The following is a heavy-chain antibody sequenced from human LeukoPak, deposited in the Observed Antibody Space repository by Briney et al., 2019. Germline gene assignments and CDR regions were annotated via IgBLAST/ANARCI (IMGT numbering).Heavy chain of an antibody. D-gene: IGHD6-19*01. V-gene: IGHV3-30*04. CDR3: AKDHSSGWYIGVLDY. CDR1: GFTFSSYA. Sequence: PGRSLRLSCAASGFTFSSYAMHWVRQAPGKGLEWVAVISYDGSNKYYADSVKGRFTISRDNSKNTLYLQMNSLRAEDTAVYYCAKDHSSGWYIGVLDYWGQGTLVTVSS. CDR2: ISYDGSNK. J-gene: IGHJ4*02.